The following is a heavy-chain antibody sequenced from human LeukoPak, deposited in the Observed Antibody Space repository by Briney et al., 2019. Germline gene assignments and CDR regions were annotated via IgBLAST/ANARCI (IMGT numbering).Heavy chain of an antibody. J-gene: IGHJ4*02. CDR1: GFTFSSYW. CDR3: ARDLDQDTYYDFWSGYLFDY. CDR2: INSDGKTT. Sequence: GGSLRLSCAASGFTFSSYWMYWVRQAPGKGLVWVSRINSDGKTTNYADSVKGRFTISRDNAKNTLYLQMNSLRAEDTAVYYCARDLDQDTYYDFWSGYLFDYWGQGTLVTVSS. V-gene: IGHV3-74*01. D-gene: IGHD3-3*01.